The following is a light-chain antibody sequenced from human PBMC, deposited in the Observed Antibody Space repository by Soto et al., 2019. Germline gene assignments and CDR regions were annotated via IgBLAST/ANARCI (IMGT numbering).Light chain of an antibody. CDR2: EGS. J-gene: IGLJ2*01. CDR3: CSYACSNILGMI. V-gene: IGLV2-23*01. Sequence: QSVLTQPASVSGSPGQSITISCTGTTSDVGTYNLVSWFQQHPGRAPKLIIYEGSKRPSGVSDRFSGSKSGNTASLTISGLQAEDEADYYCCSYACSNILGMIFGGGTKLTVL. CDR1: TSDVGTYNL.